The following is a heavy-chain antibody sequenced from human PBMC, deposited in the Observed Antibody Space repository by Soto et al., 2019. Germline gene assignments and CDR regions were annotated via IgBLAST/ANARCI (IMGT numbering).Heavy chain of an antibody. CDR2: ISGSGGTT. J-gene: IGHJ4*02. CDR3: AKNGGSSSYSNLDY. CDR1: GFTFSSYA. D-gene: IGHD2-2*01. Sequence: EVQLLESGGGLVQPGGSLRLSCAASGFTFSSYAMSWVRQAPGKGLDWVSVISGSGGTTYYADAVKGRFTISRDNSKNTLYLQMNSLSAEDTALYYCAKNGGSSSYSNLDYWGQGTLVTVSS. V-gene: IGHV3-23*01.